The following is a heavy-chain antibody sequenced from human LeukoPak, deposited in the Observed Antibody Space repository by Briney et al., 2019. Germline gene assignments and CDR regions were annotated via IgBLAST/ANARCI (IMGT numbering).Heavy chain of an antibody. CDR2: IKQDGSEK. D-gene: IGHD6-13*01. CDR1: GFTFSSYW. J-gene: IGHJ5*02. CDR3: ARDLNGAAAGTEGWFDP. V-gene: IGHV3-7*03. Sequence: GGSLRLSCAASGFTFSSYWMSWVRQAPGKGLEWVTNIKQDGSEKYYVDSVKGRFTISRDNAKNSLYLQMNSLRAEDTAVYYCARDLNGAAAGTEGWFDPWGQGTLVTVPS.